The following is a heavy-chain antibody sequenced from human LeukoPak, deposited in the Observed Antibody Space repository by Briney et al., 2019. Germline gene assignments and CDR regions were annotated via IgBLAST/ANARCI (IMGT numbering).Heavy chain of an antibody. CDR2: ISSSSSYI. D-gene: IGHD2-2*01. V-gene: IGHV3-21*01. Sequence: GGSLRLSCAASGFTFSSYSMNGVRQAPGKGLEWGSSISSSSSYIYCADSVKGRFTISRDNAKNSLYLQMNSLRAEDTAVYYCARGRGYIVVVPADDAFDIWGQGTMVTVSS. CDR3: ARGRGYIVVVPADDAFDI. CDR1: GFTFSSYS. J-gene: IGHJ3*02.